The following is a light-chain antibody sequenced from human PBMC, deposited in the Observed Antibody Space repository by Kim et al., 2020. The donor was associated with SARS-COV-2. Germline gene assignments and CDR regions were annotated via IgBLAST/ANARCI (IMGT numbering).Light chain of an antibody. J-gene: IGLJ3*02. CDR2: EDT. CDR3: QSADSSDTFWV. Sequence: SYELTQPPSVSVSPGQTARITCSGDALPKQYAYWFQQKPGQAPVVLIYEDTERPSGIPERFSGSTSGTTVTLTISAVQAEDEADYYCQSADSSDTFWVFGGGTKLTVL. V-gene: IGLV3-25*03. CDR1: ALPKQY.